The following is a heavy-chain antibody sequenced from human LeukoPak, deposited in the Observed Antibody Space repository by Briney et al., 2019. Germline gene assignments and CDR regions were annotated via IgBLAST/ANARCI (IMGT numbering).Heavy chain of an antibody. D-gene: IGHD3-22*01. CDR3: ARARGSGYAHDAFDI. CDR1: GLPFSTYS. V-gene: IGHV3-21*01. CDR2: ISSSSSYI. Sequence: GGSLRLSCAASGLPFSTYSMNGVRQPPGKGLDWFPSISSSSSYIYYADSVKGRFTISRDNAKNSLYLQMNSLRAEDTAVYYCARARGSGYAHDAFDIWGQGTMVTVSS. J-gene: IGHJ3*02.